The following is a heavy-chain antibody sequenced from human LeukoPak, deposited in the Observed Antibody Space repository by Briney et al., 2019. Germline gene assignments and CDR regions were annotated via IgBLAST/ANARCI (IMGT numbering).Heavy chain of an antibody. V-gene: IGHV3-7*03. D-gene: IGHD3-16*01. CDR3: ARDGFGTGSN. J-gene: IGHJ4*02. CDR2: IKQDGSEK. CDR1: GLTFSNYW. Sequence: GGSLRLSCAASGLTFSNYWMDWVRQAPGKGLEWVASIKQDGSEKNYVDSVKGRFIISRDNAKNSLYLQMNTLRADDTAVYYCARDGFGTGSNWGQGTLVTASS.